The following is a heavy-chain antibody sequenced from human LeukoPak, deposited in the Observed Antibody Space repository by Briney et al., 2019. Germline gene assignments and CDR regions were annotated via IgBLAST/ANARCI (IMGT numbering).Heavy chain of an antibody. CDR1: GGSISSYY. D-gene: IGHD2-15*01. V-gene: IGHV4-59*01. J-gene: IGHJ5*02. Sequence: SETLSLTCTVSGGSISSYYWSWIRQPPGKGLEWIGYIYYSGSTNYNPSLKSRVTISVDTSKNQFSLKLSSVTAADTAVYCCARDWSDCSGGSCYFNWFDPWGQGTLVTVSS. CDR3: ARDWSDCSGGSCYFNWFDP. CDR2: IYYSGST.